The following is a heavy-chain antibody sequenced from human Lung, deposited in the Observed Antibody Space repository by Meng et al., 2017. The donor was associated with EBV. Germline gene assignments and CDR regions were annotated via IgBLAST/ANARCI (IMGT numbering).Heavy chain of an antibody. CDR3: ARAPGNWNFDS. V-gene: IGHV4-4*02. J-gene: IGHJ4*02. Sequence: QGQLQESGPGLVKTSGTLSLTCTVSSASISSNNYWTWVCQSPGKGLEWIGEIYHNENTNYNPSLMSRVTMSLDKSKNHFSLNLRSVTAADTAVYFCARAPGNWNFDSWGQGTLVTVSS. CDR2: IYHNENT. D-gene: IGHD1-20*01. CDR1: SASISSNNY.